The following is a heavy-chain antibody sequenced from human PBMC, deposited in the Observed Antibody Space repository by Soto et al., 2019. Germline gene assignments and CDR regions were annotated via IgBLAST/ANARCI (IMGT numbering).Heavy chain of an antibody. J-gene: IGHJ6*02. V-gene: IGHV1-18*01. Sequence: QVHLVQSGPEVKNPGASLKVSCKASGYTFTNYGITWVRQAPGQGLEWMGWITASNGNANYAREIQGRLTLTRDTSTNTASMELRSLRSDDTAVYYCARGASCSSTSCYDNFHYGLAVWGQGTTVIVSS. CDR2: ITASNGNA. D-gene: IGHD2-2*01. CDR1: GYTFTNYG. CDR3: ARGASCSSTSCYDNFHYGLAV.